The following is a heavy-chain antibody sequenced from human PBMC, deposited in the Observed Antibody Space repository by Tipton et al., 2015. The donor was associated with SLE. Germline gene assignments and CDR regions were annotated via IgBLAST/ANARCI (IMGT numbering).Heavy chain of an antibody. CDR1: GYSISSGYY. V-gene: IGHV4-38-2*01. CDR3: ARWNEGADY. Sequence: TLSLTCAVSGYSISSGYYWGWIRQPPGKGLEWIGSIYHSGSTYYNPSLKSRVTISVDTSKNQFSLKLSSVTAADTAVYYCARWNEGADYWGQGTLVTVSS. D-gene: IGHD1-1*01. J-gene: IGHJ4*02. CDR2: IYHSGST.